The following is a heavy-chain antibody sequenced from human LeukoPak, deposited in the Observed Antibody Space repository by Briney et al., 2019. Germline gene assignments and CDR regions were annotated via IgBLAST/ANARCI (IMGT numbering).Heavy chain of an antibody. CDR3: ARHRATYYYGSGGTDY. CDR1: GVSFSGYY. Sequence: SETLSLTCAVYGVSFSGYYWSWIRQPPGKGLEWLGEINHSGSTNYNPSLKSRVTISVDTSRNQFSLKLSSVTAADTAVYYCARHRATYYYGSGGTDYWGQGTLVTVSS. J-gene: IGHJ4*02. V-gene: IGHV4-34*01. D-gene: IGHD3-10*01. CDR2: INHSGST.